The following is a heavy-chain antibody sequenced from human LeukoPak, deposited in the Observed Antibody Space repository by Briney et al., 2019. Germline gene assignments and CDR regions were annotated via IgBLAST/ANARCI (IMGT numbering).Heavy chain of an antibody. CDR2: IYHSGST. CDR1: GGSISSYY. CDR3: ARYNWNFGLDP. Sequence: SETLSLTCTVSGGSISSYYWSWIRQPPGQGLEWIGNIYHSGSTNYNPSLKSRVTISADKSKDQFSLNLISVTAADTAVYYCARYNWNFGLDPWGQGTLVTVSP. D-gene: IGHD1-7*01. V-gene: IGHV4-59*01. J-gene: IGHJ5*02.